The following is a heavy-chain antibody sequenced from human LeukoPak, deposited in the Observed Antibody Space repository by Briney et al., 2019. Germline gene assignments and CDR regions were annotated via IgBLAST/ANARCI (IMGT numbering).Heavy chain of an antibody. CDR3: AKDLGDYYGSGSSPDY. D-gene: IGHD3-10*01. Sequence: GGSLRLSCAASGFTFSSYGMHWVRQAPGKGLEWVADIWYDGSNKYYADSVKGRFTISRDNSKNTLYLQMNSLRAEDTAVYYCAKDLGDYYGSGSSPDYWGQGTLVTVSS. CDR2: IWYDGSNK. J-gene: IGHJ4*02. V-gene: IGHV3-33*06. CDR1: GFTFSSYG.